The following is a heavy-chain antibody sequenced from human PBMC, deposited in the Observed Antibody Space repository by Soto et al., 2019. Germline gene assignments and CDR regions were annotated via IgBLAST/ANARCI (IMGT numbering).Heavy chain of an antibody. J-gene: IGHJ4*02. Sequence: QVPLVQSGAEVKKPGASVKVSCKASGYTFTNFGISWMRQAPGQGLEWMGWISAYDGNTNYAQIFQGRATMTTDIPTSTAYMELRSLRSDDTAVYYRARGGTPTDYWGPGTLGSFS. V-gene: IGHV1-18*01. D-gene: IGHD3-16*01. CDR1: GYTFTNFG. CDR3: ARGGTPTDY. CDR2: ISAYDGNT.